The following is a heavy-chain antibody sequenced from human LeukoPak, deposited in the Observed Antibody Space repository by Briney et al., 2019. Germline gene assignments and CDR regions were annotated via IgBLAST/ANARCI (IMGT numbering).Heavy chain of an antibody. CDR3: ARGPDSSGYYYLDY. CDR2: IYHSGST. Sequence: SETQSLTCTVSGGSISSGDYYWSWIRQPPGKGLEWIGYIYHSGSTHFNPSLKSRVTISVDTSKNQFSLKLSSVTAADTAVYFCARGPDSSGYYYLDYWGQGTLVTVSS. V-gene: IGHV4-30-4*01. CDR1: GGSISSGDYY. J-gene: IGHJ4*02. D-gene: IGHD3-22*01.